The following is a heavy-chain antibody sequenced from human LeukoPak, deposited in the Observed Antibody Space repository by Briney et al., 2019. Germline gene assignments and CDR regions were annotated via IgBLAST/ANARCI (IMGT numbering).Heavy chain of an antibody. D-gene: IGHD2-21*02. V-gene: IGHV3-66*01. Sequence: GGSLRLSCAASGFTFSNYAMDWVRQAPGKGLEWVSVIYSGGSTYYADSVRGRFTISRDNSRNTLFLQMNSLRAGDTAVYYCARGYSSRAGTTDCCPLDYWGQGTLVTVSS. CDR3: ARGYSSRAGTTDCCPLDY. CDR2: IYSGGST. CDR1: GFTFSNYA. J-gene: IGHJ4*02.